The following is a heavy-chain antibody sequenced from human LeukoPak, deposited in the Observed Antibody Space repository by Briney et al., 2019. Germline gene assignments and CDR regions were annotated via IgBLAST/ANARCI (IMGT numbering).Heavy chain of an antibody. J-gene: IGHJ4*02. CDR3: ARGPGDYGFDY. V-gene: IGHV3-21*01. Sequence: GGSLRLSXAASGFTFSSYSMNWVRQAPGKGMEWVSSISSSSSYIYYADSVKGRFTISRDNAKNSLYLQMNSLRAEDTAVYYCARGPGDYGFDYWGQGTLVTVSS. D-gene: IGHD4-17*01. CDR1: GFTFSSYS. CDR2: ISSSSSYI.